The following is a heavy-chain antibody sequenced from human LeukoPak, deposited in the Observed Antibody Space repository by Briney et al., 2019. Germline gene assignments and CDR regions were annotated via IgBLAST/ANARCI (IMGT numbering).Heavy chain of an antibody. CDR2: ISGSGGST. Sequence: GGSLRLSCAASGFTFSSYAMSWVRQAPGKGLEWVSAISGSGGSTYHADSVKGRFTISRDNSKNTLYLQMNSLRAEDTAVYYCANTRGAAAGTGWFDPWGQGTLVTVSS. V-gene: IGHV3-23*01. D-gene: IGHD6-13*01. CDR1: GFTFSSYA. J-gene: IGHJ5*02. CDR3: ANTRGAAAGTGWFDP.